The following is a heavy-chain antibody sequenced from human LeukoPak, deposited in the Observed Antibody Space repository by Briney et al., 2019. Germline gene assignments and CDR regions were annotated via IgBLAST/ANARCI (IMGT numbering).Heavy chain of an antibody. CDR3: ARATYYYDSSGYLPIDY. Sequence: PSETLSLTCAVSGGSISSSNWWSWVRQPPGKELEWIGEIYHSGSTNYNPSLKSRVTISVDKSKNQFSLKLSSVTAADTAVYYCARATYYYDSSGYLPIDYWGQGTLVTVSS. V-gene: IGHV4-4*02. D-gene: IGHD3-22*01. CDR2: IYHSGST. CDR1: GGSISSSNW. J-gene: IGHJ4*02.